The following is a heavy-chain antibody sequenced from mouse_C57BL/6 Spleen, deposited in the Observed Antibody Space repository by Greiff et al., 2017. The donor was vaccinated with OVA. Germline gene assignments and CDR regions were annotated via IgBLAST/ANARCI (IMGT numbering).Heavy chain of an antibody. CDR3: ARNPFGEGFAY. J-gene: IGHJ3*01. CDR2: IYWDDDK. V-gene: IGHV8-12*01. CDR1: GFSLSTSGMG. Sequence: QVTLKECGPGILQSSQTLSLTCSFSGFSLSTSGMGVSWIRQPSGKGLEWLAHIYWDDDKRYNPSLKSRLTISKDTSRNQVFLKITSVDTADTATYYCARNPFGEGFAYWGQGTLVTVSA.